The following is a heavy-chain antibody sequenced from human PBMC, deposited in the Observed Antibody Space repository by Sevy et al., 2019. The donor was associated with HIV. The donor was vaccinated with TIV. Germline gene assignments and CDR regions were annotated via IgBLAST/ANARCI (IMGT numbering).Heavy chain of an antibody. V-gene: IGHV1-69*13. CDR3: AILPYDYIWGSSRYRYYFDD. CDR2: ITPISGKA. D-gene: IGHD3-16*02. J-gene: IGHJ4*02. CDR1: GGTFSSHV. Sequence: ASVKVSCKASGGTFSSHVINWVRQAPGQGLEWMGQITPISGKANYAQKFQGRVTFTADGSTTTAYMDLGSLRPEETAVYYCAILPYDYIWGSSRYRYYFDDWGQGTLVTVSS.